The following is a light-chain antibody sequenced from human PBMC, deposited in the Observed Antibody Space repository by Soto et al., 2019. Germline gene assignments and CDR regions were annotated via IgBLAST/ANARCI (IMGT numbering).Light chain of an antibody. CDR2: EVT. V-gene: IGLV2-14*01. CDR1: TNDIGAFNY. CDR3: SSYTSTSTRV. Sequence: QSALTQPASVSGSPGQSITISCTGTTNDIGAFNYVSWYQQHPGKAPKLILYEVTNRPSGVSNRFSGSKSGNTASLTISGLLAEDEADYYCSSYTSTSTRVFGGGTKLTVL. J-gene: IGLJ2*01.